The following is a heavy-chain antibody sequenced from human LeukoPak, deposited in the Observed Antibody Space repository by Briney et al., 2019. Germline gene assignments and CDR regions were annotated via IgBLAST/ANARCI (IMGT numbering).Heavy chain of an antibody. CDR2: ISGDGGST. V-gene: IGHV3-43*02. CDR1: GFTFDDYA. D-gene: IGHD3-22*01. J-gene: IGHJ3*02. CDR3: AKALGTYYYDSSGYYSAFDI. Sequence: PGGSLRLSCAASGFTFDDYAMHWVRQAPGKGLEWVSLISGDGGSTYYADSVKGRFTISRDNSKNSLYLQMNSLRTEDTALYYCAKALGTYYYDSSGYYSAFDIWGQGTMVTVSS.